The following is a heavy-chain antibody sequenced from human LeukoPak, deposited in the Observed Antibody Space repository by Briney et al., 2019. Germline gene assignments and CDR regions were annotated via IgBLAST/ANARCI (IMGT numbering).Heavy chain of an antibody. CDR1: GGTFSSYA. Sequence: ASVKVSCKASGGTFSSYAISWVRQAPGQGLEWMGGIIPIFGTANYAQKFQGRVTITADESTSTAYMELSSLRSEDTAVYYCARDLNFYADIVATIDAFDIWGQGTMVTVSS. CDR2: IIPIFGTA. V-gene: IGHV1-69*13. D-gene: IGHD5-12*01. J-gene: IGHJ3*02. CDR3: ARDLNFYADIVATIDAFDI.